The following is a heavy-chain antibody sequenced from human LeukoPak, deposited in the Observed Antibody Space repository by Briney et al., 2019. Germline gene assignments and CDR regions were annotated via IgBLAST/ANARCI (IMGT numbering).Heavy chain of an antibody. CDR1: GGFGGDYK. D-gene: IGHD2-8*01. V-gene: IGHV4-4*08. J-gene: IGHJ3*02. CDR3: AREWSAFDI. Sequence: SETLSLSCTVSGGFGGDYKWNWIRQPPGKGLEWIGYIYSSGATNYNPSLKSRVTLSIDTSKNQFSLTLSSVIAADTAVYYCAREWSAFDIWGQGTMVTVSS. CDR2: IYSSGAT.